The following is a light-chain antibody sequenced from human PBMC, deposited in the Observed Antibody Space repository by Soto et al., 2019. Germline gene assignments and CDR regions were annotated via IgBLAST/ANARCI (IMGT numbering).Light chain of an antibody. J-gene: IGKJ3*01. CDR1: QSVRSS. V-gene: IGKV3-11*01. CDR2: DAS. Sequence: EIVLTQSPDTLSLSPGERATLSCRASQSVRSSLAWYQQKPGQAPRLLIYDASNRATGNPARFSGSGSGTVFTPTISSLEPEDFAVYYCQQRSNWPPEVTFGPGTKVDIK. CDR3: QQRSNWPPEVT.